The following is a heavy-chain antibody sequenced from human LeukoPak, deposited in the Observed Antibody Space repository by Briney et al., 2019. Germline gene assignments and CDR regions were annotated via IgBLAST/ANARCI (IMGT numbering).Heavy chain of an antibody. Sequence: GGSLRLSCAASGFTFSDHYMDWVRQAPGKGLEWVGRTRNKANSYTTEYAASVKGRFTISRDDSKNSLYLQMNSLKTEDTAVYYCARELVRGFALDYWGQGTLVTVSS. V-gene: IGHV3-72*01. J-gene: IGHJ4*02. CDR3: ARELVRGFALDY. CDR2: TRNKANSYTT. D-gene: IGHD3-10*01. CDR1: GFTFSDHY.